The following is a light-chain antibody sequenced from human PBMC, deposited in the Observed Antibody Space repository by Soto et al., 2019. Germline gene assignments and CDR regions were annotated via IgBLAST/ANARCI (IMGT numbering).Light chain of an antibody. CDR1: RDIGDR. J-gene: IGKJ1*01. Sequence: DIQVTQSQSSVSASVGDRVTITCRASRDIGDRLAWFRHKPGKAPQLLIQTASTLVRETPSRFSGSGSGTDFLLTINNLQPEDFATYYCLQASTFPRTFGQGTKVDIK. CDR3: LQASTFPRT. CDR2: TAS. V-gene: IGKV1-12*01.